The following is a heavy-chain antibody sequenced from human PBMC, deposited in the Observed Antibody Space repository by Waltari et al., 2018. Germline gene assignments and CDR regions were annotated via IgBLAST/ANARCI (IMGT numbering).Heavy chain of an antibody. D-gene: IGHD6-13*01. CDR1: VFDFSCFS. CDR2: ISKSGRVT. Sequence: EVHLVESGGGLVKPGGSLRVSCAASVFDFSCFSINWIRQPPGKGLEWVSSISKSGRVTEYADSVKGRFTFSRDNANNSVYLQMNSLRVEDTAVYYCNVELAEAGNWGQGTLVTVSP. V-gene: IGHV3-21*06. J-gene: IGHJ4*02. CDR3: NVELAEAGN.